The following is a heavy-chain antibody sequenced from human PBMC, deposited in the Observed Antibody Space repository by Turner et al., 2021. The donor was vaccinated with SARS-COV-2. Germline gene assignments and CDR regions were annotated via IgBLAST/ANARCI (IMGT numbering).Heavy chain of an antibody. CDR1: YIGSYF. CDR2: IGHSGDT. J-gene: IGHJ4*02. CDR3: ARSGDSWPHNF. Sequence: QVLLRESGPGLVRPSETLSLNCNVNYIGSYFWIWIRQRPGKTLEWIAYIGHSGDTSCNPSLKGRVTISIDTSQTQISLKLRSVTAADTAVYFCARSGDSWPHNFWGPGTLVTVSS. D-gene: IGHD6-13*01. V-gene: IGHV4-59*01.